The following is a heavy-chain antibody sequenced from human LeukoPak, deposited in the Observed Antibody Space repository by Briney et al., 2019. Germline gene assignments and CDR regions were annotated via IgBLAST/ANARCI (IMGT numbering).Heavy chain of an antibody. J-gene: IGHJ6*03. Sequence: GGSLRLSCTASGFTFGDYAMSWFRQAPRKGLEWVGFIRSKAYGGTTEYAASVKGRFTISRDDSKSIAYLQMNSLKTEDTAVYYCTRYSSSWYGYYYYYMDVWGKGTTVTVSS. V-gene: IGHV3-49*03. CDR1: GFTFGDYA. CDR2: IRSKAYGGTT. D-gene: IGHD6-13*01. CDR3: TRYSSSWYGYYYYYMDV.